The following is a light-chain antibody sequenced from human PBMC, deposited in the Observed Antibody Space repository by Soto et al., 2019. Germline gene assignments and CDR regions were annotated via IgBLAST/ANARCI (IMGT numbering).Light chain of an antibody. CDR3: QQYGTSPAT. Sequence: EIVLTQSPGTLSLSPGERATLSCRASQSVSSNFLAWYQQRPAQAPRLLIHGASTRATGITDRFSGSVSGTDFTLIISGLEPEDFAVYYCQQYGTSPATFGQGTKVEIK. CDR2: GAS. J-gene: IGKJ1*01. CDR1: QSVSSNF. V-gene: IGKV3-20*01.